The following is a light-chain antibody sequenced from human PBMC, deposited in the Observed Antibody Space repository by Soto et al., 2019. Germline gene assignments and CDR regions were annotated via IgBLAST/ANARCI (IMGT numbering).Light chain of an antibody. J-gene: IGKJ4*01. CDR2: DAS. Sequence: IVLTQSPATLSLSPGEGATLCCRASQSINRHLAWYRQKPGQAPRLLIYDASNRATGIPARFSGSGSGTDFTLTISSLEPEDFGVYYCQQRSNWPPVTFGGGTKVDIK. CDR3: QQRSNWPPVT. V-gene: IGKV3-11*01. CDR1: QSINRH.